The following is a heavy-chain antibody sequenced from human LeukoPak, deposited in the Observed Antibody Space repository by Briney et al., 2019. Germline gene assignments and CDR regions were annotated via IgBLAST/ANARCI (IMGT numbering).Heavy chain of an antibody. CDR1: GYSFTDYW. CDR2: IYPGDSDT. V-gene: IGHV5-51*01. Sequence: GASLKISCKGSGYSFTDYWIGWVRQMPGKGLESMGIIYPGDSDTRYSPSFQGQVTISADKSTTTAYLQWSSLKAPDTAMYYCGRVRGDGSGYYLDYWGQGTLVAVSS. J-gene: IGHJ4*02. D-gene: IGHD3-22*01. CDR3: GRVRGDGSGYYLDY.